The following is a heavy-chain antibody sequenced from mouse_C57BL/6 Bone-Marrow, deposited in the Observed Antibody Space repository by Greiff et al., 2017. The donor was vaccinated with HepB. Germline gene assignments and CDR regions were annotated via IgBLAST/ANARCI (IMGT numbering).Heavy chain of an antibody. D-gene: IGHD1-3*01. J-gene: IGHJ4*01. CDR1: GYTFTDYY. V-gene: IGHV1-77*01. Sequence: QVHVKQSGAELVKPGASVKISCKASGYTFTDYYINWVKQRPGQGLEWIGKIGPGSGSTYNNEKFKGKATLTADKSSSTAYMQLSSLTSEDSAVYFCARWRTKAYYYAMDYWGQGTSVTVSS. CDR2: IGPGSGST. CDR3: ARWRTKAYYYAMDY.